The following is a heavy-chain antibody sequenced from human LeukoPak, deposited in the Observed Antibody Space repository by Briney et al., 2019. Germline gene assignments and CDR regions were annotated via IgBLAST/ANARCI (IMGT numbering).Heavy chain of an antibody. CDR1: GGSISSYY. D-gene: IGHD6-19*01. J-gene: IGHJ5*02. CDR2: IYYSGST. Sequence: ETLSLTCTVSGGSISSYYWSWIRQPPGKGLEWIGYIYYSGSTNYNPSLKSRVTISVDTSKNQFSLKLSSVTAADTAVYYCARDGRSGWYGWFDPWGQGTLVTVSS. V-gene: IGHV4-59*01. CDR3: ARDGRSGWYGWFDP.